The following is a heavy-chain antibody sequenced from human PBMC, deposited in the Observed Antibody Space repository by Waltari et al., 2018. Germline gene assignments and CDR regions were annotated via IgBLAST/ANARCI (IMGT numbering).Heavy chain of an antibody. CDR2: ISNDGSNK. CDR1: GLPFSSHS. J-gene: IGHJ3*01. Sequence: QVHLVESGGGVVQPGRSLRLPCAASGLPFSSHSMHWVRQAPGKGLEWVAVISNDGSNKNYAVSVEGRFTISRDNSKNTLNLQMDGLRAEDTAVYYCARDNPYSSSWLLFFDTFDVWGQGTMVTVSS. V-gene: IGHV3-30-3*01. CDR3: ARDNPYSSSWLLFFDTFDV. D-gene: IGHD6-13*01.